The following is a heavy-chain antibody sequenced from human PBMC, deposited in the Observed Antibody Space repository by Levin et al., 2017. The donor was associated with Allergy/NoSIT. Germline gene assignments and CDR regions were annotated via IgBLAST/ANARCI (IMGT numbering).Heavy chain of an antibody. J-gene: IGHJ6*02. D-gene: IGHD4-11*01. Sequence: GESLKISCKGSGYTFTRHWIAWVRQMPGKGLEWMGFIYPMDSDTRYSPSFQGQVTISADKSINTAYLQWSSLQASDTAMYFCARLMYSDYYNYSAMDVWGQGTTVIVSS. CDR2: IYPMDSDT. CDR3: ARLMYSDYYNYSAMDV. V-gene: IGHV5-51*01. CDR1: GYTFTRHW.